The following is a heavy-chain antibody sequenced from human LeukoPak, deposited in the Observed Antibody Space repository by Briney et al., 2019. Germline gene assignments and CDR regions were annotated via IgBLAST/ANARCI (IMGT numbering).Heavy chain of an antibody. CDR3: ARDRDYAFDY. V-gene: IGHV3-48*02. J-gene: IGHJ4*02. CDR2: IDSDTYGNTI. Sequence: GGSLRLSCAASGFTIGSYSMNWVRQAPGKGLEWISYIDSDTYGNTIYYPYTVKGRFTISRDNVKNSLYLQMDSLRDEDTAVYYCARDRDYAFDYWGQGTLVTVSS. D-gene: IGHD4-17*01. CDR1: GFTIGSYS.